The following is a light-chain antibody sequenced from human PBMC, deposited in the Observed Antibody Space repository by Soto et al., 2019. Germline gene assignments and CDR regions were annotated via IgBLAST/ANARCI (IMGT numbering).Light chain of an antibody. CDR3: QQYGSSPPLT. CDR1: QSVSSTY. Sequence: EIVLTQSPGTLSLSPGERATLSCRASQSVSSTYLAWYQQNPGQAPRLLIYGASSRAPGIPDRFSGSGSGTDFTLTISRLEPEDFAVYYCQQYGSSPPLTFDGGTKVEIK. CDR2: GAS. V-gene: IGKV3-20*01. J-gene: IGKJ4*01.